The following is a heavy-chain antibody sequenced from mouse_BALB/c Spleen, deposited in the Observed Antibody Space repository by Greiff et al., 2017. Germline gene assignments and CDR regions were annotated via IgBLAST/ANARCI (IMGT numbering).Heavy chain of an antibody. J-gene: IGHJ3*01. D-gene: IGHD1-2*01. CDR1: GFTFSSYA. Sequence: EVKLMESGGGLVKPGGSLKLSCAASGFTFSSYAMSWVRQSPEKRLEWVAEISSGGSYTYYPDTVTGRFTISRDNAKNTLYLEMSSLRSEDTAMYYCAREYYGLAYWGQGTLVTVSA. CDR2: ISSGGSYT. V-gene: IGHV5-9-4*01. CDR3: AREYYGLAY.